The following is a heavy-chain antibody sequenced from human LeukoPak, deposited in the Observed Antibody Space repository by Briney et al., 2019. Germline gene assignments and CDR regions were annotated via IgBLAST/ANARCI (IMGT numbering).Heavy chain of an antibody. CDR1: GGSFSSYY. Sequence: SETLSLTCTVSGGSFSSYYWSWIRQPAGKGLEWIGRIYTSGSTNYNPSLKSRVTMSVDTSKNQFSLKLSSVTAADTAVYYCASIVVVTAADPSDAFDIWGQGTMVTVSS. D-gene: IGHD2-21*02. J-gene: IGHJ3*02. CDR3: ASIVVVTAADPSDAFDI. V-gene: IGHV4-4*07. CDR2: IYTSGST.